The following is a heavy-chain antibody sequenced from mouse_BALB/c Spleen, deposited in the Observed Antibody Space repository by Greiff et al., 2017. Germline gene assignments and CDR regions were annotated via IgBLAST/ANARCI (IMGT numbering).Heavy chain of an antibody. CDR1: GYTFTSYW. CDR2: INPSTGYT. CDR3: ARDYGSSYGYYTMDY. V-gene: IGHV1-7*01. J-gene: IGHJ4*01. D-gene: IGHD1-1*01. Sequence: VQLQQSGAELAKPGASVKMSCKASGYTFTSYWMHWVKQRPGQGLEWIGYINPSTGYTEYNQKFKDKATLTADQSSSTAYMQLSNLTSEDSAVYYCARDYGSSYGYYTMDYWGQGTSGTVSA.